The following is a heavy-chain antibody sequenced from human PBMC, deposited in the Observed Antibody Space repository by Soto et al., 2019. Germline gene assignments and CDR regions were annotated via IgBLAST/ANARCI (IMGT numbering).Heavy chain of an antibody. CDR3: SRDGSECLQSGGAWFHP. CDR2: IFHSGST. J-gene: IGHJ5*02. CDR1: GDSISNFHW. V-gene: IGHV4-4*02. Sequence: VQLHESGPGLVKASGTLSLTCAVSGDSISNFHWWTWLRQPPGRGLEWIGAIFHSGSTTYNPSLKRRATTSADTTPIRASRLLNSVTAAPTAVYSCSRDGSECLQSGGAWFHPPGPGILVLLSS. D-gene: IGHD1-26*01.